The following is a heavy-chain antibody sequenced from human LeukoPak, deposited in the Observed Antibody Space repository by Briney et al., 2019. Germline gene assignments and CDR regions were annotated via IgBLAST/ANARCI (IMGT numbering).Heavy chain of an antibody. CDR1: GFTFSSYA. CDR3: AKDLLECSGGSCYYYYGMDV. Sequence: GGSLRLSCAASGFTFSSYAMSWVRQAPGKGLEWVSAISGSGGSTYYADSVKGRFTISRDNSKNTLYLQMNSLRAEDTAVYYCAKDLLECSGGSCYYYYGMDVWGQGTTVTVSS. V-gene: IGHV3-23*01. J-gene: IGHJ6*02. CDR2: ISGSGGST. D-gene: IGHD2-15*01.